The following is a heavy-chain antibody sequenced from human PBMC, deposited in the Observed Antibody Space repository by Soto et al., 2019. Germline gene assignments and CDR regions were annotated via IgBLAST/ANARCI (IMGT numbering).Heavy chain of an antibody. CDR1: GASFTVGLSY. J-gene: IGHJ5*02. Sequence: VKGQRPGPGLFNLSQTLSPPSPFSGASFTVGLSYWTWIRQPPGKGLEWVGFISYTGSTTYNPSLKNRVIISKDTSKNLFSLTLSAVTAADTAVYYCARGATPWGQGTLVTVSS. CDR3: ARGATP. V-gene: IGHV4-30-4*08. CDR2: ISYTGST.